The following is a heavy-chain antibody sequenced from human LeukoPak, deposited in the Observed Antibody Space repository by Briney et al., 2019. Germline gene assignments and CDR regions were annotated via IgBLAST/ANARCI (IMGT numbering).Heavy chain of an antibody. D-gene: IGHD3-22*01. J-gene: IGHJ3*01. Sequence: GGSQRLSCTVSGFTFSTYWMTWVRQAPGKGLEWVANIKQDGSEKYYVDSVKGRFTITRDNAKKALYLEMNSLRVEDTALYYCARENYYDSSGNDAFDVWGQGTMVTVSS. CDR3: ARENYYDSSGNDAFDV. CDR2: IKQDGSEK. V-gene: IGHV3-7*04. CDR1: GFTFSTYW.